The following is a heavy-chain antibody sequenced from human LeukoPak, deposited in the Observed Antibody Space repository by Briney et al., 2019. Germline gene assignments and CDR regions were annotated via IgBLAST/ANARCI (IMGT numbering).Heavy chain of an antibody. CDR1: GFTFSSYA. CDR3: ARDQTQGDYRVADV. D-gene: IGHD4-17*01. Sequence: GGSLSLACPASGFTFSSYAMHWVRQAPGKGLEHVSAIRPNGRGTSYANSVKGRFTISRDDSKNTLYLQMGSLRAEDMAVYYCARDQTQGDYRVADVWGQGTTVTVSS. J-gene: IGHJ6*02. V-gene: IGHV3-64*01. CDR2: IRPNGRGT.